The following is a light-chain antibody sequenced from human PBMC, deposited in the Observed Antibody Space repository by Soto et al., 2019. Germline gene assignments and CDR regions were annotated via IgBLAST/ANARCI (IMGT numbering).Light chain of an antibody. J-gene: IGKJ1*01. V-gene: IGKV1-27*01. CDR3: QKYNNAPRT. CDR1: QGISNY. CDR2: AAS. Sequence: DIQMTQSPSSLSASVGDTVTITCRASQGISNYLAWYQQKPGQVPNLLIYAASTLQSGVPSRFSGSGSGTDFTLTISSLRTEDVATYYCQKYNNAPRTFGKGTKVEI.